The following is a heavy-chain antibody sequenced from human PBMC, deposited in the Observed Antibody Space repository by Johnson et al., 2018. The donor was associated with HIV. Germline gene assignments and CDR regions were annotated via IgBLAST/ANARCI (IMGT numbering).Heavy chain of an antibody. V-gene: IGHV3-30*04. CDR3: ARDRLGRWPTKSEYSSSLESFDI. Sequence: QMLLVESGGGVVQPGRSLRLSCAASGFTFSSYAMHWVRQAPGKGLEWVAVISYDGSNKYYADSVKGRFTISRDNSKNTLYLQMNSLRAEDTAVYYCARDRLGRWPTKSEYSSSLESFDIWGQGTMVTVSS. CDR2: ISYDGSNK. D-gene: IGHD6-6*01. J-gene: IGHJ3*02. CDR1: GFTFSSYA.